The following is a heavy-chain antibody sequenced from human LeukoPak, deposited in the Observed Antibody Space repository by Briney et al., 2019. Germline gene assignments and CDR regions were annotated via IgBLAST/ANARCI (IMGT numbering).Heavy chain of an antibody. D-gene: IGHD2-2*01. CDR1: GFTFSNYW. Sequence: PGGSLRLSCAASGFTFSNYWMSWVRQAPGKGLEWVANIKEDGSDTYYGDSVKGRFTISRDNAKNSVYLQMNSLRAEDTAVYSCARERYCSSTSCYAGAFDIWGQGTMVTVSS. CDR3: ARERYCSSTSCYAGAFDI. CDR2: IKEDGSDT. V-gene: IGHV3-7*01. J-gene: IGHJ3*02.